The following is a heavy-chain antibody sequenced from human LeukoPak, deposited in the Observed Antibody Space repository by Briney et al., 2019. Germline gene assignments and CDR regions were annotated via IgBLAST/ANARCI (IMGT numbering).Heavy chain of an antibody. CDR1: GFTFTSYA. J-gene: IGHJ5*02. CDR3: ARDSVAYCGGDCYGDYNWFDP. V-gene: IGHV3-21*04. Sequence: PGGSLRLSCAASGFTFTSYAMNWVRQAPGAGLEWVASISGAGTFIYYADSVKGRFTISRDNAKNSLYLQMNSLRAEDTAVYYCARDSVAYCGGDCYGDYNWFDPWGQGTLVTVSS. CDR2: ISGAGTFI. D-gene: IGHD2-21*02.